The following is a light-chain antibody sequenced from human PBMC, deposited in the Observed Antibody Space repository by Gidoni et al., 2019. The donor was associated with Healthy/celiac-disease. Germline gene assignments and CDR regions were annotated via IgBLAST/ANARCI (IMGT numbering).Light chain of an antibody. CDR2: GAS. CDR1: QSVSSSY. Sequence: EIVLTQSPGTLSLSPGERATLSCRASQSVSSSYLAWYQQKPGQAPRLLIDGASSRATGIPDRFSGSGSGTDFTLTISRLEPEDFAVYYCHQYGSSPSLTFXGXTKVEIK. J-gene: IGKJ4*01. V-gene: IGKV3-20*01. CDR3: HQYGSSPSLT.